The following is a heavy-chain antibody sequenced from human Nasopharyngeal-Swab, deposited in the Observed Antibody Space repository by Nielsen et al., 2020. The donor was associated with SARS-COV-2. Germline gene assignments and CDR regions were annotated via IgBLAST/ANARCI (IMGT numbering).Heavy chain of an antibody. J-gene: IGHJ4*02. D-gene: IGHD2/OR15-2a*01. CDR1: GFTFTTYA. Sequence: GGSLRLSCTASGFTFTTYAMSWVRQAPGKGLEWVSAISGIGDRTYYADSVQGRFTISRDNSKNTLYLQMNSLRAEDTAVYYCARDCYGFSTTCNLLDYWGQGTLVTVSS. V-gene: IGHV3-23*01. CDR3: ARDCYGFSTTCNLLDY. CDR2: ISGIGDRT.